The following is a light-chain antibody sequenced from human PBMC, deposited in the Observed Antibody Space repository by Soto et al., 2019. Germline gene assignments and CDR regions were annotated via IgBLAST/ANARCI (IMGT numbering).Light chain of an antibody. J-gene: IGLJ1*01. CDR3: CSYVGTYV. CDR1: SSDVGGHNY. Sequence: QSALTQPRSVSGSPGQSVTISCTGSSSDVGGHNYVSWYQLHPAKAPKLIIYDVNERPSGVPDRFSGSKSGNTASLTISGLQAEDEANYYCCSYVGTYVFGTGTQLTVL. CDR2: DVN. V-gene: IGLV2-11*01.